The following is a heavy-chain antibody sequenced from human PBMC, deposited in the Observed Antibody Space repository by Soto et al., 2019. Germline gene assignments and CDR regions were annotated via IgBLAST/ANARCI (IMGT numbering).Heavy chain of an antibody. J-gene: IGHJ5*02. CDR2: IYWDDDK. V-gene: IGHV2-5*02. Sequence: QITLKESGPTLVKPTQTLTLTCTFSGFSLSTSGVGVGWIRQPPGKALEWLALIYWDDDKRYSPSLKSRLTITKDTSKNQVVLTMTNMDPVDTATYYCAHYVYGDYEGNWFDPWGQGTLVNVSS. D-gene: IGHD4-17*01. CDR3: AHYVYGDYEGNWFDP. CDR1: GFSLSTSGVG.